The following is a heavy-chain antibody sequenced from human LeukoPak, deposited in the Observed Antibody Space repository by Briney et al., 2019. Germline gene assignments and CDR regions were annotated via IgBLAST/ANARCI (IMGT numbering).Heavy chain of an antibody. CDR2: IYSGGAT. CDR1: GFTVNRTY. Sequence: QPGGSLRLSCAASGFTVNRTYMIWVRQAPGRGLEWVSVIYSGGATYYSDSVKGRFTISRDNSKTTLYLQMNSLRAEDTAVYYCGKIGGYTRGWYPYSFDYWGQGTLVTVSS. J-gene: IGHJ4*02. CDR3: GKIGGYTRGWYPYSFDY. D-gene: IGHD6-19*01. V-gene: IGHV3-66*01.